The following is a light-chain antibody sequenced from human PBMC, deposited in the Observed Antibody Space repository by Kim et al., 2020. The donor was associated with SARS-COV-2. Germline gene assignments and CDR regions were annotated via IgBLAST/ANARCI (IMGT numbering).Light chain of an antibody. J-gene: IGKJ1*01. CDR2: GAS. CDR1: QSVSSN. V-gene: IGKV3-15*01. CDR3: QQYNNWPQT. Sequence: VSPGERAALACRASQSVSSNLAWYQQKPGQAPRLLIYGASTRATGIPARFSGSGSGTEFTLTISSLQSEDFAVYYCQQYNNWPQTFGQGTKVDIK.